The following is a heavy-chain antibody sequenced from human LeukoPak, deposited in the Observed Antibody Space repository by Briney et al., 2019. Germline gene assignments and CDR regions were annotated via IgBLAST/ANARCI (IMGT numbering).Heavy chain of an antibody. J-gene: IGHJ6*03. CDR2: IYTSGST. D-gene: IGHD5-18*01. Sequence: SETLSLTCTVSGGSISSYYWSWIRQPAGKGLEWIGRIYTSGSTNYNPSLKSRVTISVDTSKNQFSLKLSSVTAADTAVYYCARELGGYSYKDRDYYYYYMDVWGKGTTVTVSS. CDR3: ARELGGYSYKDRDYYYYYMDV. CDR1: GGSISSYY. V-gene: IGHV4-4*07.